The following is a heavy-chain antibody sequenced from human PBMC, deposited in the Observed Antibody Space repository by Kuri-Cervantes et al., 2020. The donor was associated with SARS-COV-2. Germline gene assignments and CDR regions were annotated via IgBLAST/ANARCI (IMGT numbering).Heavy chain of an antibody. Sequence: GGSLRLSCAASGFIFSGYDLTWIRQAPGKGLEWVSNIGTSGTTKYYADSVKGRFTISRDNAKYSLYLQMSSLRAEDTAVYYCARDLRLGKSLDYWGQGTLVTVSS. J-gene: IGHJ4*02. CDR3: ARDLRLGKSLDY. CDR1: GFIFSGYD. CDR2: IGTSGTTK. V-gene: IGHV3-11*04. D-gene: IGHD7-27*01.